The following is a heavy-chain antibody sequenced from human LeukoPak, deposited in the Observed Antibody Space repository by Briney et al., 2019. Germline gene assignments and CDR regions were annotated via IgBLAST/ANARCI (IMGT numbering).Heavy chain of an antibody. CDR2: IHTSWNT. CDR3: ARDRGGDSFDI. J-gene: IGHJ3*02. CDR1: GCSVSSGNFY. V-gene: IGHV4-61*02. Sequence: PSQTLSPTCTVSGCSVSSGNFYWTWIRQPTGNQLEWIGRIHTSWNTSHNPSLWSRVTISTDTSKNQFSLTLNFVTAADTAVYYCARDRGGDSFDIWGQGTTVTVSS. D-gene: IGHD2-21*01.